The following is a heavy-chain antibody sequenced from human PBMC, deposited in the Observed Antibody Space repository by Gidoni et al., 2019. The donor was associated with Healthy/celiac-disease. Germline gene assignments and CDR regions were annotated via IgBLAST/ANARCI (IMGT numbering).Heavy chain of an antibody. V-gene: IGHV4-59*01. CDR3: ARVSGGWSLNWFDP. J-gene: IGHJ5*02. Sequence: QVQLQESGPGLVKPSETLSLTCTVSGGSISSYYWSWIRQPPGKGLEWIGYIYDSGSTNYNPSLKSRVTISVDTSKNQCPLKLSSVTAADTAVYYCARVSGGWSLNWFDPWGQGTLVTVSS. CDR1: GGSISSYY. CDR2: IYDSGST. D-gene: IGHD6-19*01.